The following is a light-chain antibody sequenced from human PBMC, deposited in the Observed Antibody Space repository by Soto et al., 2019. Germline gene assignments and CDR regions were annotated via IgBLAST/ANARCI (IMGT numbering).Light chain of an antibody. CDR2: GAS. V-gene: IGKV1-12*01. Sequence: DIQMTQSPSSVSASVGDKVTITCRARQDISTWLGWYQQTPGKAPKLLIYGASSLQSGVPSTFTGSGSGTDFTLTISSLQPEDFATYYCQQANSFPRTFGQGTRLEFK. CDR3: QQANSFPRT. CDR1: QDISTW. J-gene: IGKJ5*01.